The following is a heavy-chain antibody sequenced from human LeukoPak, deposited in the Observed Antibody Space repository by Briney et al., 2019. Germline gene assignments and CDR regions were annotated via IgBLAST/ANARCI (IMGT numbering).Heavy chain of an antibody. V-gene: IGHV4-34*01. J-gene: IGHJ5*02. CDR2: INHSGSP. CDR3: ARGKAAAGNSLWFDP. CDR1: GGSFSGYY. D-gene: IGHD6-13*01. Sequence: SETLSLTCAVYGGSFSGYYWSWIRQPPGKGLEWIGAINHSGSPNYNPSLKSRVTISVDTSKNQFSLKLSSVTAADTAVYYCARGKAAAGNSLWFDPWGQGTLVTVSS.